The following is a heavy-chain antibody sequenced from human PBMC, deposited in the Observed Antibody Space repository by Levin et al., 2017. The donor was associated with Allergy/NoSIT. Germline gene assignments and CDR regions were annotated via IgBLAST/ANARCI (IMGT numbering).Heavy chain of an antibody. J-gene: IGHJ1*01. V-gene: IGHV3-48*04. D-gene: IGHD3-22*01. CDR1: GFVFSKYS. Sequence: GESLKISCAGSGFVFSKYSMSWVRHVPGKGLEWVSYISSSSSTVYYADSVRGRFTISRDNAQNSVFLQMNNLRADDTAVYSCVGDSSAYYWGQGTLVTVSS. CDR3: VGDSSAYY. CDR2: ISSSSSTV.